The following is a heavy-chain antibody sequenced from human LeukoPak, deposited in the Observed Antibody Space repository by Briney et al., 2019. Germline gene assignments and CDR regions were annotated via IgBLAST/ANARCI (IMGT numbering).Heavy chain of an antibody. D-gene: IGHD3-22*01. CDR3: ARLYDSSGYYFSTAPSYAYYFDY. CDR2: INTNSGGT. CDR1: GYTFTGYY. Sequence: ASVKVSCKASGYTFTGYYMHWVRQAPGQGLEWMGWINTNSGGTNYAQKFQGRVTMTRDTSKNQFSLKLSSVTAADTAVYYCARLYDSSGYYFSTAPSYAYYFDYWGQGTLVTVSS. J-gene: IGHJ4*02. V-gene: IGHV1-2*02.